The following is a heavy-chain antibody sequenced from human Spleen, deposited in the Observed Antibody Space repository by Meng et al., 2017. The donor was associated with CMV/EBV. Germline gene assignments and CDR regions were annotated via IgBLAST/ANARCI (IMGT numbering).Heavy chain of an antibody. CDR3: ARARRDRGAFDI. D-gene: IGHD1-14*01. Sequence: SVKVSCKASGGTFSSNAISWVRQAPGQGLEWMGGILPILNRVNYAPKFLGRVTITAAKSMNTVYMEVSSLTSEDTAVYYCARARRDRGAFDIWGQGTMVTVSS. V-gene: IGHV1-69*10. J-gene: IGHJ3*02. CDR2: ILPILNRV. CDR1: GGTFSSNA.